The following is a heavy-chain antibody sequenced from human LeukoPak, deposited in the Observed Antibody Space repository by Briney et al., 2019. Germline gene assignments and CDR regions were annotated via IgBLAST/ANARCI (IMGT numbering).Heavy chain of an antibody. CDR2: IYYSGST. CDR1: GGSIRSGGYY. D-gene: IGHD4-23*01. V-gene: IGHV4-31*03. J-gene: IGHJ4*02. CDR3: ARELRDLRWGNILDY. Sequence: SETLSLTCTVSGGSIRSGGYYWSWIRHHPGEGLERIRYIYYSGSTYYNPSLKSRVTISVDTSKNQFSLKLSSVTAADTAVHCGARELRDLRWGNILDYWGQGTLVTVSS.